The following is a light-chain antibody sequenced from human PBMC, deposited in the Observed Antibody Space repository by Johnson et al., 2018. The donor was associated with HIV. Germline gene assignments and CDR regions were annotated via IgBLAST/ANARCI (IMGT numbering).Light chain of an antibody. CDR2: ENS. CDR1: SSNIGNNY. Sequence: QSMLTQSPSVSAAPGQKVTISCSGSSSNIGNNYVTWYQQFPGTAPKLLMYENSRRPSGTPYRFSGSKSGTSATLTITGLQTGDEADYYCGTWDSSLSGGVFGTGTKVTVL. V-gene: IGLV1-51*02. CDR3: GTWDSSLSGGV. J-gene: IGLJ1*01.